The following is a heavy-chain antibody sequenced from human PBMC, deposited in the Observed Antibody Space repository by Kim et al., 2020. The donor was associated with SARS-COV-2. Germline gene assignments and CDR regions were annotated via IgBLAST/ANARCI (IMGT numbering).Heavy chain of an antibody. D-gene: IGHD2-8*02. J-gene: IGHJ4*02. Sequence: GESLKISCKASGYSFTNFWIGWVRQMPGKGLEWMVIIYPGDSNTRYSPSFQGQVTISADTSINTASLYWSSLKASDTAMYYCVRRLYCAGGACYWGPFDYWGQGTLVTVSS. CDR1: GYSFTNFW. CDR3: VRRLYCAGGACYWGPFDY. V-gene: IGHV5-51*01. CDR2: IYPGDSNT.